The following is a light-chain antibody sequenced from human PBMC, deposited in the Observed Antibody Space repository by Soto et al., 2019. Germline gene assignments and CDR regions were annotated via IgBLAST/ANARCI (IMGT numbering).Light chain of an antibody. CDR2: AVS. J-gene: IGLJ2*01. CDR1: SSDVGGYNY. Sequence: QSALTQPASVSGSPGQSITISCTGTSSDVGGYNYVSWYQQHPGMAPKLMIYAVSNRPSGVSNRFSGSKSGNTASLTISGLQAEDEAHYYCSSYASSSSTYVVFGGGTKLTVL. CDR3: SSYASSSSTYVV. V-gene: IGLV2-14*01.